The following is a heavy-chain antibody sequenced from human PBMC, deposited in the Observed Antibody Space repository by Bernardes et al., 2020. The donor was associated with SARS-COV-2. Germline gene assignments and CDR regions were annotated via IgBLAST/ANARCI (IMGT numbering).Heavy chain of an antibody. CDR1: GYNFNNFW. CDR2: IYPGDYDT. CDR3: ARHPTGVSFWYHSDY. D-gene: IGHD3-10*01. Sequence: GESLKISCKTSGYNFNNFWIAWVRQIPGKGLEWLGIIYPGDYDTKYSPSFRGQVTISVDRSIATAFLHWTSLQASDSAIYYCARHPTGVSFWYHSDYWAPGTRVTVS. V-gene: IGHV5-51*01. J-gene: IGHJ4*02.